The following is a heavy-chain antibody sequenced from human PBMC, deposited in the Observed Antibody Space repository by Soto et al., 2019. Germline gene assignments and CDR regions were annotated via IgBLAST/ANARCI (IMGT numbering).Heavy chain of an antibody. CDR3: AYRNFRFLTDV. J-gene: IGHJ6*02. Sequence: QVQLQASGPGLVKPSQTLSLTCTVSGGSITTDSYYWTWIRQSPGKGLEWIGYIYYTGHTYYNPSLNSRITSSLDTSNNQFSLNLTYVTASDTAGYYCAYRNFRFLTDVWGQGNTVTVSS. CDR1: GGSITTDSYY. D-gene: IGHD3-3*01. CDR2: IYYTGHT. V-gene: IGHV4-30-4*01.